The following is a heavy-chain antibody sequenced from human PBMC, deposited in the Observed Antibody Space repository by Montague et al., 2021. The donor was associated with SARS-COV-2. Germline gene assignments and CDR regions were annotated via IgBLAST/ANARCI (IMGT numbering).Heavy chain of an antibody. D-gene: IGHD6-19*01. Sequence: TLSLTCTVSGGSINSGGYYWSWIRQHPGKGLEWIGYIYYSGSTYYNPSLESRLTISVDTSKNQFSLKLSPVTAADTAVYYCARVHFVSSGWYPDAFDIWGQGTMVTVSS. CDR1: GGSINSGGYY. CDR3: ARVHFVSSGWYPDAFDI. J-gene: IGHJ3*02. CDR2: IYYSGST. V-gene: IGHV4-31*03.